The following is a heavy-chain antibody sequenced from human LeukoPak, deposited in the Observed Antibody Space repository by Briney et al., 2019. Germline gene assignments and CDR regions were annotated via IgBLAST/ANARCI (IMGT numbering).Heavy chain of an antibody. V-gene: IGHV3-74*01. CDR2: INSDGSST. CDR1: GFTFSSYW. Sequence: GGSLRLSCAASGFTFSSYWMHWVRQAPGKGPVWVSRINSDGSSTSYADSVKGRFTISRDNAKNTLYLQTNSLRAEDTAVYYCARDRSILWSPHAFDIWGQGTMVTVSS. J-gene: IGHJ3*02. CDR3: ARDRSILWSPHAFDI. D-gene: IGHD2-21*01.